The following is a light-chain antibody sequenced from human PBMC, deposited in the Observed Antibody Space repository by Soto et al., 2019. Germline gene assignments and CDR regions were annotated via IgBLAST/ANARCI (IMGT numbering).Light chain of an antibody. V-gene: IGKV3-20*01. Sequence: EIVLTQSPGTLSLSPGERATLSCRASHSVSSSYLAWYQQKPGQAPRLLIYGASSSATGIPDRFSGSGPGRSFTLTISRLGPDDFAVYYCQQHAGSSPITLGQGTRLDIK. CDR3: QQHAGSSPIT. J-gene: IGKJ5*01. CDR1: HSVSSSY. CDR2: GAS.